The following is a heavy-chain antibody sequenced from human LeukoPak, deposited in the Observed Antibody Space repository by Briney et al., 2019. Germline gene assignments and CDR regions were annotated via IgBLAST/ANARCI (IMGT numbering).Heavy chain of an antibody. CDR1: GGSVSSSSYY. V-gene: IGHV4-39*02. CDR2: IYYSGST. D-gene: IGHD3-10*01. Sequence: PSETLSLTCTVSGGSVSSSSYYWGWIRQPPGKGLEWIGSIYYSGSTYYNPSLKSRVTISVDTSKNQFSLKLSSVTAADTAVYYCARDRSYGSGSYGLDYWGQGTLVTVSS. J-gene: IGHJ4*02. CDR3: ARDRSYGSGSYGLDY.